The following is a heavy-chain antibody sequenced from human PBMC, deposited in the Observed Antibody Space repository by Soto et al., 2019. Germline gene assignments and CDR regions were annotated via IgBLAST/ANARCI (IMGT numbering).Heavy chain of an antibody. D-gene: IGHD3-3*01. Sequence: GGSLRLSCVASVFSLSDYAVNWVRQAPGKGLEWVSFISSDSRTIYYADSVEGRFTVSRDNARNSVSLQMDSLRDEDAAVYYCARIKLVEWFFINVDVYDMDVWGQGTPVTVSS. CDR2: ISSDSRTI. V-gene: IGHV3-48*02. CDR1: VFSLSDYA. CDR3: ARIKLVEWFFINVDVYDMDV. J-gene: IGHJ6*02.